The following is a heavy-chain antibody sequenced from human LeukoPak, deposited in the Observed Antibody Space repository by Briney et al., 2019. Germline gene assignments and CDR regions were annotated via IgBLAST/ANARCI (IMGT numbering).Heavy chain of an antibody. CDR3: ASVGGGYSYGLNI. J-gene: IGHJ3*02. CDR2: IYYSGST. Sequence: SKTLSLTCTVSGGSISSYYWSWIRQPPGKGLEWIGYIYYSGSTNYNPSLKSRVTISVDTSKNQFSLKLSSVTAADTAVYYCASVGGGYSYGLNIWGQGTMVTVSS. V-gene: IGHV4-59*01. CDR1: GGSISSYY. D-gene: IGHD5-18*01.